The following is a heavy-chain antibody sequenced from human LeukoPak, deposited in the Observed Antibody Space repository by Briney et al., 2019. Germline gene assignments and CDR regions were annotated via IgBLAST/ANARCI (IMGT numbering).Heavy chain of an antibody. CDR2: ISGDGGST. Sequence: GGSLRLSCAASGFTFDDYAMHWVRQAPGKGLEWVSLISGDGGSTYYADSVKGRFTISRDNSKNSLYLQMNSLRTEDTALYYCAKNGRGGYCSGGSCHPPYYYYGMDVWGQGTTVTVSS. CDR3: AKNGRGGYCSGGSCHPPYYYYGMDV. V-gene: IGHV3-43*02. D-gene: IGHD2-15*01. CDR1: GFTFDDYA. J-gene: IGHJ6*02.